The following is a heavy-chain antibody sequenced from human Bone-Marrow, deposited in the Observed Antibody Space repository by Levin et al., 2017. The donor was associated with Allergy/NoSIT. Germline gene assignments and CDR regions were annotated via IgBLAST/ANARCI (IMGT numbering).Heavy chain of an antibody. Sequence: RGESLKISCAASGFTFSSYWMHWVLQAPGKGLVWVSRINSDGSSTSYADSVKGRFTISRDNAKNTLYLQMNSLRAEDTAVYYCARRYCSGGSCYPDYWGQGTLVTVSS. D-gene: IGHD2-15*01. CDR3: ARRYCSGGSCYPDY. J-gene: IGHJ4*02. CDR2: INSDGSST. CDR1: GFTFSSYW. V-gene: IGHV3-74*01.